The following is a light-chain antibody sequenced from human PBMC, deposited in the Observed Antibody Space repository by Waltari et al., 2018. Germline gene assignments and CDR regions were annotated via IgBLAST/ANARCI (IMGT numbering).Light chain of an antibody. V-gene: IGLV8-61*01. Sequence: QTVVTQEPSLSVSPGGTVTLPCALSSGSVSSTSSPTWYQQTPGQPPRTLVYKGISLSSGVPDRFSGSILGNTAALTITGAQADDESDYYCSMYMGSGVWVFGGGTKLTVL. J-gene: IGLJ3*02. CDR2: KGI. CDR1: SGSVSSTSS. CDR3: SMYMGSGVWV.